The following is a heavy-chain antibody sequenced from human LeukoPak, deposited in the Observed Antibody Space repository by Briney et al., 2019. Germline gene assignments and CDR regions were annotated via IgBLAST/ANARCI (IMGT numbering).Heavy chain of an antibody. J-gene: IGHJ6*02. D-gene: IGHD5-18*01. CDR3: ARSGNTAMDHHYYYYGMDV. CDR2: IIPIFGTA. CDR1: GGTFSSYA. V-gene: IGHV1-69*05. Sequence: ASVKVSCKASGGTFSSYAISWVRQAPGQGLEWMGGIIPIFGTANYAQKFQGGVTITTDESTSTAYMELSSLRSEDTAVYYCARSGNTAMDHHYYYYGMDVWGQGTTVTVSS.